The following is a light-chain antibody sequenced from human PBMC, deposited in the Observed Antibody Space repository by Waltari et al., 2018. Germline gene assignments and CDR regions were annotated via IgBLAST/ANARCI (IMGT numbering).Light chain of an antibody. Sequence: EIVMTQSPATLSVSPGERVTLSCRASQSTTDSLAGYRRRRGQAPSLLIYRASVRATGVPARFSGSGAGTEFTLTITSLQSEDFAVYYCQQYHEWPRTFGQGTRVDIK. CDR1: QSTTDS. J-gene: IGKJ1*01. V-gene: IGKV3-15*01. CDR3: QQYHEWPRT. CDR2: RAS.